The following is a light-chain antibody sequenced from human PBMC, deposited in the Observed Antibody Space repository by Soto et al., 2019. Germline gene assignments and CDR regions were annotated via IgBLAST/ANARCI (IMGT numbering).Light chain of an antibody. CDR3: LLAYGGTYV. J-gene: IGLJ1*01. CDR2: DTS. Sequence: QAVVTQEPSLSVSPGGTVILTCGSSTGAVTSGHYPYWFQQKPGQAPRTLIYDTSDKHSWTPARFSGSLLGGKAALTLSGAQPEDEAEYYCLLAYGGTYVFGAGTKLTVL. CDR1: TGAVTSGHY. V-gene: IGLV7-46*01.